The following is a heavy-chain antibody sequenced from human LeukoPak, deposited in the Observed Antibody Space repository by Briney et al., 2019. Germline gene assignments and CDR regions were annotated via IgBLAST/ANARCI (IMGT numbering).Heavy chain of an antibody. V-gene: IGHV4-31*03. Sequence: SETLSLTCTVSGGSISSGGYYWSWIRQHPGKGLEWIGYIHYSGSTYYNPSLKSRVTISVDTSKNQFSLKLSSVTAADTAVYYCARVRYDKGVFLDYWGQGTLVTVSS. CDR3: ARVRYDKGVFLDY. CDR1: GGSISSGGYY. D-gene: IGHD3-22*01. CDR2: IHYSGST. J-gene: IGHJ4*02.